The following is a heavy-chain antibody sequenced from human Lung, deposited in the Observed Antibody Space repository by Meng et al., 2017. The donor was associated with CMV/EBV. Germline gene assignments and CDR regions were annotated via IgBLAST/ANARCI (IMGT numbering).Heavy chain of an antibody. Sequence: FPFSSSAMHWVRQAPGKGLEWVAVISYDGSNKYYADSVKGRFTISRDNSKNTLYLQMNSLRAEDTAVYYCTRDHFVVVVAATPWFDPWGQGTLVTVSS. D-gene: IGHD2-15*01. CDR1: FPFSSSA. V-gene: IGHV3-30-3*01. CDR2: ISYDGSNK. CDR3: TRDHFVVVVAATPWFDP. J-gene: IGHJ5*02.